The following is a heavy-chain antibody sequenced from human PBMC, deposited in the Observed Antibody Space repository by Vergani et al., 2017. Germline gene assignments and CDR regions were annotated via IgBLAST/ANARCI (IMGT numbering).Heavy chain of an antibody. CDR3: ASGKYYSDSTSHFRGRYFDV. CDR1: GDSIISRSYY. V-gene: IGHV4-39*01. CDR2: IYNSGNG. J-gene: IGHJ2*01. D-gene: IGHD3-16*01. Sequence: QMQLQESGPGLVKASETLSLTCTVSGDSIISRSYYWGWIRQPPGKGLKWVGSIYNSGNGDSSSSLKSRVTISADTSKNQFSLRLTSVTAADTAVYYCASGKYYSDSTSHFRGRYFDVWGRGTLVTVP.